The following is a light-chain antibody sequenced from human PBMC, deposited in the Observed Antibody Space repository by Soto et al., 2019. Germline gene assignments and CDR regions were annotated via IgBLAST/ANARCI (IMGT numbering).Light chain of an antibody. CDR1: QSLLYTSNDRNS. J-gene: IGKJ2*01. CDR2: WAS. V-gene: IGKV4-1*01. CDR3: QQYFSPPPT. Sequence: DIVMTQSPDSLAVSLGERATINCKSSQSLLYTSNDRNSLSWFQQKPGQPPKLLIYWASTRESGVPDRFSGSGSGTDSTLTISSLQAEDVAVYYCQQYFSPPPTFGQGTKLEIK.